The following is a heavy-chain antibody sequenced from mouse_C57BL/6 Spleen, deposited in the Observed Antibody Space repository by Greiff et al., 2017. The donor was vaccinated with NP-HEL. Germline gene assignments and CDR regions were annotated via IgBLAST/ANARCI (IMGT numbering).Heavy chain of an antibody. CDR1: GFTFSDYG. J-gene: IGHJ3*01. CDR2: ISSGSSTI. V-gene: IGHV5-17*01. Sequence: EVKLMESGGGLVKPGGSLKLSCAASGFTFSDYGMHWVRQAPEKGLEWVAYISSGSSTIYYADTVKGRVTISRDNAKNTLFVQMTSLRSEDTAMYYCAREVWFAYWGQGTLVTVSA. CDR3: AREVWFAY.